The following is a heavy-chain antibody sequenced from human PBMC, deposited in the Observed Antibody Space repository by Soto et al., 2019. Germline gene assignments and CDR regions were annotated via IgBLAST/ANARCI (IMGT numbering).Heavy chain of an antibody. D-gene: IGHD3-10*01. CDR2: VSPPFRTS. Sequence: QVQLVQSGAEVKKPGSSVKVSCKTSGVSFNNNGIGWVRQAPGHGLEWMGGVSPPFRTSNYARKFQGRISIHADASTGTVNTELSNLTSEDTAQYYCARVLYYGSGSYSPYGMDVWGQGTTVTVSS. CDR1: GVSFNNNG. J-gene: IGHJ6*02. V-gene: IGHV1-69*01. CDR3: ARVLYYGSGSYSPYGMDV.